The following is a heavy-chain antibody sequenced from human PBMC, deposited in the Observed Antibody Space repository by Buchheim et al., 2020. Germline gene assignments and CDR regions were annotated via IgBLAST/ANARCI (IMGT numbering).Heavy chain of an antibody. J-gene: IGHJ6*02. D-gene: IGHD5-12*01. Sequence: EVQLVESGGGLVQPGGSLRLSCAASGFTFSSYWMSWVRQAPGKGLEWVANIKQDGSEKYYVDSVKGRFTISIDNAKNSLYLPMNSLRAEDTAVYYCARDSGYDFRGYYYYYGMDVWGQGTT. CDR2: IKQDGSEK. CDR3: ARDSGYDFRGYYYYYGMDV. CDR1: GFTFSSYW. V-gene: IGHV3-7*03.